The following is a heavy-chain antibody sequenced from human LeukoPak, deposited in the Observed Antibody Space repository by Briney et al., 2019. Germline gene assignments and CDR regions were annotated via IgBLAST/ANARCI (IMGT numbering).Heavy chain of an antibody. CDR1: GFTLSSSA. Sequence: GGSLRLSCAASGFTLSSSAMNWVRQAPGKGLEWVSTVSGSGGTTHYAESAKGRFTISRDNSKSTLYLQMNSLRAEDTALYYCATSAGWYNYFVMAVWGQGTTVTVSS. D-gene: IGHD2-15*01. CDR2: VSGSGGTT. V-gene: IGHV3-23*01. J-gene: IGHJ6*02. CDR3: ATSAGWYNYFVMAV.